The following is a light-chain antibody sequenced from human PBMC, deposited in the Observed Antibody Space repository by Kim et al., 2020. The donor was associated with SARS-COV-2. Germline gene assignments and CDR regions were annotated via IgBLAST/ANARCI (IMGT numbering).Light chain of an antibody. Sequence: SASVGDRLTITCRASQNIRKWLAWFQQKPGKAPKLLISEASSLKSGVPSRFSGSGFGTHFTLTISSLQPDDCATYYCQQYVSPSRTFGQGTKLEIK. J-gene: IGKJ2*01. CDR2: EAS. CDR3: QQYVSPSRT. CDR1: QNIRKW. V-gene: IGKV1-5*01.